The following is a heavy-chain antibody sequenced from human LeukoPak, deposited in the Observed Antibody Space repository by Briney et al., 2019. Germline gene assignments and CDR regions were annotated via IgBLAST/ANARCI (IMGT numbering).Heavy chain of an antibody. J-gene: IGHJ3*02. CDR2: FYYSGST. D-gene: IGHD3/OR15-3a*01. Sequence: SETLSLTCTVSGGSISSGGYYWSWIRQHPGKGRECIMYFYYSGSTYYNPSLKSRVTKSVYTYKNQFSLKLSSVTAADTAVYYCAREGPVRYDLGAFDIWGEGTMVTVSS. CDR3: AREGPVRYDLGAFDI. CDR1: GGSISSGGYY. V-gene: IGHV4-31*03.